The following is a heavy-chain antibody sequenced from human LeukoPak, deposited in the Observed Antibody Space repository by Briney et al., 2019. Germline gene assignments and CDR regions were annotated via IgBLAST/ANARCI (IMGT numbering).Heavy chain of an antibody. CDR3: WLYDSTRGDH. Sequence: SETLSLTCAVYGGSFSGYYWSWIRQPPGKGLEWIGEINHSGSTNYNPSLKSRVTMSVDRSKNQLSLKLSSVTAADTAVYYCWLYDSTRGDHWGQGTLVTVSS. V-gene: IGHV4-34*03. J-gene: IGHJ4*02. D-gene: IGHD3-22*01. CDR1: GGSFSGYY. CDR2: INHSGST.